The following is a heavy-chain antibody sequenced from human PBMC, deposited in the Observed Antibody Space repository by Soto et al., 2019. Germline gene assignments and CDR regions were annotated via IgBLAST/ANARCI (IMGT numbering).Heavy chain of an antibody. D-gene: IGHD2-21*02. V-gene: IGHV5-51*01. CDR3: ARVRINGGDGYFDY. J-gene: IGHJ4*02. CDR1: GYRFTIYW. CDR2: IYPDDSDT. Sequence: GESLKISCKTSGYRFTIYWIGWVLQMPWKGLEWMGMIYPDDSDTRYSPSFQGQVTISADKSIYTAYLQWTSLKASDSAIYYCARVRINGGDGYFDYWGQGALVTVSS.